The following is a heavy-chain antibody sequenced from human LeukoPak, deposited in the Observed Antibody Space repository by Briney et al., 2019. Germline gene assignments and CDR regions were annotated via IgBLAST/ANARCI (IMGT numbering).Heavy chain of an antibody. CDR1: GYTFTSYY. Sequence: ASVKVSCKASGYTFTSYYMHWVRPAPGQGLEWMGIINPSGGSTSYAQQFQGRVTMTRDMSTSTVYMELSSLRSEDTAVYYCARGGSYYYFDSWGQGTLVTVSS. J-gene: IGHJ4*02. V-gene: IGHV1-46*01. CDR2: INPSGGST. D-gene: IGHD1-26*01. CDR3: ARGGSYYYFDS.